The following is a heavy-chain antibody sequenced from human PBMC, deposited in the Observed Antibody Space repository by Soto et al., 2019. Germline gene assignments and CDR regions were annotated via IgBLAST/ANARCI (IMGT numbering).Heavy chain of an antibody. J-gene: IGHJ6*02. CDR2: IYSGGST. Sequence: GGSMNIACAASGFTVSSNYMSGVRQAPGKGLEWVSVIYSGGSTYYADSVKGRFTISRDNSKNTLYLQMNSLRAADTAVYYCARGTNEIYSGYEVPVRSYYYYGMDVWGQGTTVTVSS. CDR1: GFTVSSNY. CDR3: ARGTNEIYSGYEVPVRSYYYYGMDV. V-gene: IGHV3-66*01. D-gene: IGHD5-12*01.